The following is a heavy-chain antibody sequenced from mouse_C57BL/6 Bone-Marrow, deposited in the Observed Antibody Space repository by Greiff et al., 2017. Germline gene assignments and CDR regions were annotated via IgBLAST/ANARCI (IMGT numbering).Heavy chain of an antibody. CDR3: ARGRQRNYYAMDY. J-gene: IGHJ4*01. D-gene: IGHD3-2*01. V-gene: IGHV1-52*01. CDR2: IDPSDSET. Sequence: VQLQQPGAELVRPGSSVKLSCKASGYTFTSYWMHWVKQRPIQGLEWIGNIDPSDSETHYNQKFKDKATLTVDKSSSTAYMQLSSLTSEDSAVYYCARGRQRNYYAMDYWGQGTSVTVSS. CDR1: GYTFTSYW.